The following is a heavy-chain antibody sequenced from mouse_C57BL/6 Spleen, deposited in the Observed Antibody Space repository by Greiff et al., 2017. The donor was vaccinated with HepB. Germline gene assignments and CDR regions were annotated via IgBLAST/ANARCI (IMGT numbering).Heavy chain of an antibody. V-gene: IGHV2-2*01. D-gene: IGHD1-1*01. Sequence: QVQLKQSGPGLVQPSQSLSITCTVSGFSLTSYGVHWVRQSPGKGLEWLGVIWSGGSTDYNAAFISRLSISKDNSKSQVFFKMNSLQADDTAIYYCARGDYYGSSLYFDYWGQGTTLTVSS. CDR1: GFSLTSYG. CDR3: ARGDYYGSSLYFDY. CDR2: IWSGGST. J-gene: IGHJ2*01.